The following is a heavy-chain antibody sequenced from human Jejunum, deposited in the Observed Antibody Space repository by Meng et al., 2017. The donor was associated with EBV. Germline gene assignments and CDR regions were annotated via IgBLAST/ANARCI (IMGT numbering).Heavy chain of an antibody. V-gene: IGHV4-4*02. J-gene: IGHJ4*02. D-gene: IGHD2-15*01. CDR1: GGAITSSGW. CDR2: IYHDGSS. Sequence: QVQLQESGPGLVNTSGTLSLTCAVSGGAITSSGWWTWVRQPPGEGLEWIGEIYHDGSSNYSPYLKSRVTILLDKSENHFSLKLNSVTAADTAVYYCARVRCSGGSCFYFDYWGQGALVTVSS. CDR3: ARVRCSGGSCFYFDY.